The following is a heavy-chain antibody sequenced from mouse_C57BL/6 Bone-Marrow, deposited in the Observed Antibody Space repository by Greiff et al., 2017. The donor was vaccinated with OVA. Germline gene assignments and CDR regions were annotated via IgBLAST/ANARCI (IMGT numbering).Heavy chain of an antibody. CDR3: AAYYYGSSYWYFDV. J-gene: IGHJ1*03. CDR2: IYPGSGST. V-gene: IGHV1-55*01. D-gene: IGHD1-1*01. CDR1: GYTFTSYW. Sequence: VQLQQSGAELVKPGASVKMSCKASGYTFTSYWITWVKQRPGQGLEWIGDIYPGSGSTNYNEKFKSKATLPVDTSTSTAYMQRSSLTSEDSAVYYCAAYYYGSSYWYFDVWGTGTTVTVSS.